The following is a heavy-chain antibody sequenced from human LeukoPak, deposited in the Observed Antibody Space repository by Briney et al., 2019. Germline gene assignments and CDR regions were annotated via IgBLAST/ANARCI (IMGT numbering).Heavy chain of an antibody. CDR1: GGSISSYY. CDR3: ARDRGDGYYYAMDV. CDR2: IYYTGST. Sequence: SETLSLTCTVSGGSISSYYWSWIRQPPGKGLEWIGYIYYTGSTYYNPPLKSRVTISVDTSKTQFSLRLSSVTAADTAVYYCARDRGDGYYYAMDVWGKGTTVTVSS. D-gene: IGHD5-24*01. V-gene: IGHV4-59*01. J-gene: IGHJ6*04.